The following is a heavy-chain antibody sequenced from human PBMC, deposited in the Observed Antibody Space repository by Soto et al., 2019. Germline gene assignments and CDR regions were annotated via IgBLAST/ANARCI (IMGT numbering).Heavy chain of an antibody. J-gene: IGHJ3*01. D-gene: IGHD3-16*02. Sequence: GASVKVSCKASGYTFTSYGISWVLQAPGQGLEWMGWISAYNGNTNYAQKLQGRVTMTTDTSTSTAYMELRSLRSDDTAVYYCARRFFDYFWGGYRPDVFDFGGQGTMVTVS. CDR3: ARRFFDYFWGGYRPDVFDF. CDR2: ISAYNGNT. V-gene: IGHV1-18*01. CDR1: GYTFTSYG.